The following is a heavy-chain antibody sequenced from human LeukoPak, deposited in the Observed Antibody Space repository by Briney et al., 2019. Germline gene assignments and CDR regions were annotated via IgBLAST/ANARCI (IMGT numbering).Heavy chain of an antibody. D-gene: IGHD5-24*01. CDR2: ISSSSKYI. V-gene: IGHV3-21*01. J-gene: IGHJ4*02. Sequence: PGGSLRLSCAASGFTFSSYSMNWVRQAPGKGLEWVSSISSSSKYIYYADSVKGRFTISRDNAKNSLYLQMNSLRAEDTAVYYCARDLHSGSRDGFKDDYWGKGTLVTVSS. CDR1: GFTFSSYS. CDR3: ARDLHSGSRDGFKDDY.